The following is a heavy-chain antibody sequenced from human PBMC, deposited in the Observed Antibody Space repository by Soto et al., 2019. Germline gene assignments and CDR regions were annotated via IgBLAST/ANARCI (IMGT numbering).Heavy chain of an antibody. Sequence: SQTLSLTCAISGDSVSSNSAAWNWIRQSPSRGLEWLGRTYYRSKWYNDYAVSVKSRITINPDTSKNQFSLQLNSVTPEDTAVYYCAREVGMIAAAGPPKYYGMDVWGQGTTVTVS. J-gene: IGHJ6*02. D-gene: IGHD6-13*01. V-gene: IGHV6-1*01. CDR2: TYYRSKWYN. CDR3: AREVGMIAAAGPPKYYGMDV. CDR1: GDSVSSNSAA.